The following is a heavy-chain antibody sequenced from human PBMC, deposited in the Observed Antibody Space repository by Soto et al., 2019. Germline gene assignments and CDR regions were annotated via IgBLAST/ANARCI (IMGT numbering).Heavy chain of an antibody. J-gene: IGHJ4*02. CDR2: ISGYNGNT. CDR1: GYTFTSYG. D-gene: IGHD3-9*01. V-gene: IGHV1-18*01. CDR3: ARRDQYFDWFPQSPYDCDY. Sequence: QVQLVQSGAEVKKPGASVKVSCKASGYTFTSYGISCVRQAPGQGLEWMGWISGYNGNTNYAQKLQGRVTMTTDTSTSTAYMELRSLRSDATAVYFCARRDQYFDWFPQSPYDCDYWGQGTLVTVSS.